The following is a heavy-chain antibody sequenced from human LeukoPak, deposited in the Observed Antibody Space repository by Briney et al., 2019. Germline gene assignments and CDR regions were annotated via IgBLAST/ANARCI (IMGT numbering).Heavy chain of an antibody. CDR2: IYYTGST. CDR1: GGSIDSYY. Sequence: SETLSLTYTVSGGSIDSYYWSWIRQPPGKGLEWIGYIYYTGSTEYHPSLKSRVTISLDTSKNQFSLKLTSVTAADTAVYYCARVYQSAEYYFDYWGQGSLVSVSS. V-gene: IGHV4-59*01. CDR3: ARVYQSAEYYFDY. J-gene: IGHJ4*02. D-gene: IGHD2-2*01.